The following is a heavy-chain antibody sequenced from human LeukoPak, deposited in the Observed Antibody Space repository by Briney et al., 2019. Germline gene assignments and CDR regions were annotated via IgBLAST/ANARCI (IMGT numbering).Heavy chain of an antibody. J-gene: IGHJ5*02. Sequence: SVKVSCKASGGTFSSYAISWVRQAPGQGRGCMGGHLPIFGTTIYAQKLQGRVTITADDSTSTAHMELRRLRYGDTAVYYCARGDSEVWSGYAWFDPWGQGTLVTVSS. V-gene: IGHV1-69*13. D-gene: IGHD3-3*01. CDR2: HLPIFGTT. CDR1: GGTFSSYA. CDR3: ARGDSEVWSGYAWFDP.